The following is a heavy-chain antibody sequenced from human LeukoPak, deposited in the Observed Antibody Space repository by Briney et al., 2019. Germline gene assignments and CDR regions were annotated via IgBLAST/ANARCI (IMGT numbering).Heavy chain of an antibody. CDR2: IRYNGGKE. Sequence: GVSLRLSCTASGFTFSACAMHWVRQAPGKGLEWVAFIRYNGGKEHHADSVKGRFTISRDNSKNTLYLQMNSLRAEDTAVYYCAKVSSSCPDCSFDSWGQGTLVTVSS. CDR1: GFTFSACA. D-gene: IGHD6-13*01. V-gene: IGHV3-30*02. J-gene: IGHJ4*02. CDR3: AKVSSSCPDCSFDS.